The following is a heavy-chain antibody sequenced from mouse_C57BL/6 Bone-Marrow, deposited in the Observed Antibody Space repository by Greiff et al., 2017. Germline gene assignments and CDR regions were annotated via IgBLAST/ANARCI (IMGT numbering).Heavy chain of an antibody. CDR1: GYTFTSYW. CDR3: ARGKLSYYDSDD. Sequence: QVQLQQPGAELVKPGASVKMSCKASGYTFTSYWITWVKQRPGQGLEWIGDIYPGSGSTNYNEKFKSKATLTVDTSSSTAYMQLSSLTSEDSAVYYCARGKLSYYDSDDWGQGTTLTVSS. J-gene: IGHJ2*01. V-gene: IGHV1-55*01. D-gene: IGHD2-4*01. CDR2: IYPGSGST.